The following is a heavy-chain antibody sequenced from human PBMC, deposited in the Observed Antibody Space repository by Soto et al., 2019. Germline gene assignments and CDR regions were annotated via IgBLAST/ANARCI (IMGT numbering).Heavy chain of an antibody. CDR3: ARGGFNCDSRSHQNYAMDV. Sequence: PGGSLRLSCEGSGFTFSSHGMHWVRQAPGKGLEWVAVIWYEGRNEYYADAVRGRFTISRDNSKNTLFLQMNSLRAEDTAVYYFARGGFNCDSRSHQNYAMDVWGQGTTVTVS. CDR1: GFTFSSHG. D-gene: IGHD3-22*01. J-gene: IGHJ6*02. V-gene: IGHV3-33*01. CDR2: IWYEGRNE.